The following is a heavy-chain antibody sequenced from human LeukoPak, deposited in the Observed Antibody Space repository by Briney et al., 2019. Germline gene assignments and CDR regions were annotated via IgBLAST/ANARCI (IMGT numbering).Heavy chain of an antibody. CDR1: GFSVSKTY. V-gene: IGHV3-53*01. Sequence: GGSLRLSCAASGFSVSKTYMNWVRQAPGKGPEWVSVIRSGGDTQYADSVKGRFTVSRDDSKNTLYLQMNSLRAEDTAVYYCARLDYDFWSGYSFDYWGQGTLVTVSS. J-gene: IGHJ4*02. D-gene: IGHD3-3*01. CDR3: ARLDYDFWSGYSFDY. CDR2: IRSGGDT.